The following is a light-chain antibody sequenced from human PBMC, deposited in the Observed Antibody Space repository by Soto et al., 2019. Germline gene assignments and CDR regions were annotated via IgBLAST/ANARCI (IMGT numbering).Light chain of an antibody. CDR1: QSVSSSS. CDR2: GAS. V-gene: IGKV3-20*01. J-gene: IGKJ1*01. Sequence: EIVLTQSPGTLSLSPGERATLSCRASQSVSSSSLAWYQQKPGQAPKLLIYGASSRATGIPDRFSGSGSGTDFTLTISRLEPEDFVVYYCQQYGISPWTFGQGTKVDIK. CDR3: QQYGISPWT.